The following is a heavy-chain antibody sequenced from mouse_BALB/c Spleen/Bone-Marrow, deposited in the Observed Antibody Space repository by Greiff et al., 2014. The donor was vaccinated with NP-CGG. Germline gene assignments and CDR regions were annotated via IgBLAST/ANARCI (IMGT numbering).Heavy chain of an antibody. CDR3: ARRQFITTAAWFAY. CDR2: INPYNDGT. Sequence: VQLQQPGPELVKPGASVKMSCKASGYTFTSYVMHWVKQTPGQGLEWIGYINPYNDGTKYNETFKGKATLTSDKSSSTAYMELSSLTSEDSAVYYCARRQFITTAAWFAYWGQGTLVTVSA. CDR1: GYTFTSYV. D-gene: IGHD1-2*01. J-gene: IGHJ3*01. V-gene: IGHV1-14*01.